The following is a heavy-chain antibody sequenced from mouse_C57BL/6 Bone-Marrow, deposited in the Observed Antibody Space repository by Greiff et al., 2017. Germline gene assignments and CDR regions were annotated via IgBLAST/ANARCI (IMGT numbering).Heavy chain of an antibody. J-gene: IGHJ2*01. CDR3: TTLSFFAY. Sequence: VQLQPSGAELVRPGASVKLSCTASGFNIKDDYMHWVKQRPEQGLEWIGWIDPANGDTAYASKFQGKANITAVTSSNTAYLQRSSLTSEDTSVYYCTTLSFFAYWGQGTTLTVSS. CDR2: IDPANGDT. V-gene: IGHV14-4*01. CDR1: GFNIKDDY.